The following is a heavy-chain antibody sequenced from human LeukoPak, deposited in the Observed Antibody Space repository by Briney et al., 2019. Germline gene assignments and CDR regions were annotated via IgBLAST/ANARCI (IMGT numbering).Heavy chain of an antibody. CDR3: ARGARGVVSYYGSGSYSDY. V-gene: IGHV4-34*01. D-gene: IGHD3-10*01. J-gene: IGHJ4*02. Sequence: SETLSLTCAVYGGSFSGYYWSWIRQPPGKGLEWIGEINHSGSTSYNPSPKSRVNTSVDTSKNQFSLKLSSVTAADTAVYYCARGARGVVSYYGSGSYSDYWGQGTLVTVSS. CDR1: GGSFSGYY. CDR2: INHSGST.